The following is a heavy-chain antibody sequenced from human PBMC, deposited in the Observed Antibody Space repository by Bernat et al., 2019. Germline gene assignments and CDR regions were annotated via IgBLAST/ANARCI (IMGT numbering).Heavy chain of an antibody. CDR3: ARGYYYGSGRPADAFDI. D-gene: IGHD3-10*01. J-gene: IGHJ3*02. CDR1: GYTFTGYY. V-gene: IGHV1-2*04. Sequence: QAQLVQSGAEVKKPGASVKVSCKASGYTFTGYYMHWVRQAPGQGLEWMGWINPNSGGTNYAQKFQGWVTMTRDTSISTAYMELSRLRSDDTAVYYCARGYYYGSGRPADAFDIWGQGTMVTVSS. CDR2: INPNSGGT.